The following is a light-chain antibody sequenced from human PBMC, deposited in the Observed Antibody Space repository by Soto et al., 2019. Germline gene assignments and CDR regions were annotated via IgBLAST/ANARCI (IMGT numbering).Light chain of an antibody. J-gene: IGKJ3*01. CDR3: HQTYSTPGGT. CDR2: GAS. V-gene: IGKV1-39*01. Sequence: DIQMTQSRSSLSASVGERVTITCRASQTIVSYVSWYRQKPGNAPELLIFGASTLRSGVPSRFSGSGSGTDFTLTISSLEPEDFATYYCHQTYSTPGGTFGPGTKVDIK. CDR1: QTIVSY.